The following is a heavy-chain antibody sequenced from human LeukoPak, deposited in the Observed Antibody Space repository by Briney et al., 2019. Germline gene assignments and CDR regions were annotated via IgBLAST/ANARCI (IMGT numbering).Heavy chain of an antibody. J-gene: IGHJ3*01. CDR3: ARSSYSSSSSV. CDR1: GLTFSSHW. CDR2: ITNDGSST. V-gene: IGHV3-74*01. D-gene: IGHD6-6*01. Sequence: GGSLRLSCAASGLTFSSHWMHWVRQAPGKGLVWVSRITNDGSSTTYADSVKGRFTISRDNAKNSLYLQINSLRAEDTAVHYCARSSYSSSSSVWGQGTMVTVSS.